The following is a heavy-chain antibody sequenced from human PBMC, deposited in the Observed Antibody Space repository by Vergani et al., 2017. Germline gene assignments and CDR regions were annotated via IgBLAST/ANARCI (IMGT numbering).Heavy chain of an antibody. CDR1: GGSISSYY. Sequence: QVQLQESGPGLVKPSETLSLTCTVSGGSISSYYWSWIRQPPGKGLEWIGYIYYSGSTNYNPSLKSRVTISVDTSKNQFSLKLSSVTAADTAVYYCAISHGSGIYYYYYGMDVWGQGTTVTVSS. CDR3: AISHGSGIYYYYYGMDV. J-gene: IGHJ6*02. CDR2: IYYSGST. V-gene: IGHV4-59*01. D-gene: IGHD3-10*01.